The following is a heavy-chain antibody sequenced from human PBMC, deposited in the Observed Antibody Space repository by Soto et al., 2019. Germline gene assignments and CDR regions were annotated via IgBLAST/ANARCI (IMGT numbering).Heavy chain of an antibody. CDR3: ARDGGRDGYWGNGLDP. CDR2: IIPIFGTT. D-gene: IGHD5-12*01. Sequence: QVQLVQSGAEVKKPGSSVKVSCKASGGTFSNYAISWVRQAPGQGLEWVGGIIPIFGTTNFAQKFQGRVTITADDSTTTAYMELSGLRSEDTAVYYCARDGGRDGYWGNGLDPWGQGTLVTVSS. CDR1: GGTFSNYA. V-gene: IGHV1-69*12. J-gene: IGHJ5*02.